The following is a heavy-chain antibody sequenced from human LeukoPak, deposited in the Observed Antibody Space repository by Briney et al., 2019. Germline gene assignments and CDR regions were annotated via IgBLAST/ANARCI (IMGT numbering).Heavy chain of an antibody. V-gene: IGHV3-9*01. CDR3: AKMEANWDDY. J-gene: IGHJ4*02. CDR1: GFTFDDYA. CDR2: ISWNSGSI. D-gene: IGHD7-27*01. Sequence: GRSLRLSCAASGFTFDDYAMHWVRQAPGKGLEWVSGISWNSGSIGYADSVKGRFTISRDNSKNTLYLQMNSLRAEDTAVYYCAKMEANWDDYWGQGTLVTVSS.